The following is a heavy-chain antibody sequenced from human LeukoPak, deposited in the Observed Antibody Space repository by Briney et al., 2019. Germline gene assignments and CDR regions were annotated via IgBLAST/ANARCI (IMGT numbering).Heavy chain of an antibody. CDR3: ARESYDSSGYYYESD. Sequence: PGGSLRLSCAASGFTFSSYGMHWVRQAPGEGLEWVAVIWYDGSNKYYADSVKGRFTISRDNSKNTLYLQMNSLRAEDTAVYYCARESYDSSGYYYESDWGQGTLVTVSS. J-gene: IGHJ4*02. V-gene: IGHV3-33*01. CDR2: IWYDGSNK. D-gene: IGHD3-22*01. CDR1: GFTFSSYG.